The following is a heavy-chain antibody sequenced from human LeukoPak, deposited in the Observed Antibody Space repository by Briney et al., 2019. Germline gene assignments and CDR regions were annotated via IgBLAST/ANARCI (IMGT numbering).Heavy chain of an antibody. CDR2: IYYSGST. CDR3: ARGPYYDFWSGYPFFDY. V-gene: IGHV4-59*08. Sequence: PSGALSLTFPVSGGSISSYYLSWVRVPPGKGLGGIGVIYYSGSTNYNPSLKSRVTISVDTSKNQFSLKLSSVTAADTAVYYCARGPYYDFWSGYPFFDYWGQGTLVTVSS. CDR1: GGSISSYY. D-gene: IGHD3-3*01. J-gene: IGHJ4*02.